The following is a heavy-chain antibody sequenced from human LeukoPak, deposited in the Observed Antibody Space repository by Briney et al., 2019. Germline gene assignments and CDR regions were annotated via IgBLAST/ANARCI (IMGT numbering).Heavy chain of an antibody. Sequence: PSGTLSLTCAVSGGSISSSNWWSWVRQPPGKGLEWIGEIYHSGSTNYNPSLKSRVTISVDKSKNQFSLKLSSVTAADTAVYYCARRNSGSYQNWFDPWGQGTLVTVSS. D-gene: IGHD1-26*01. CDR2: IYHSGST. CDR3: ARRNSGSYQNWFDP. CDR1: GGSISSSNW. J-gene: IGHJ5*02. V-gene: IGHV4-4*02.